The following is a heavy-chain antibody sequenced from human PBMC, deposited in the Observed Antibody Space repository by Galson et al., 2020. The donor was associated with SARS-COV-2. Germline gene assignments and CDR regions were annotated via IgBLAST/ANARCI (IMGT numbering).Heavy chain of an antibody. CDR1: GFSLSTSGVG. V-gene: IGHV2-5*02. CDR2: IYWDDDK. CDR3: AHSGPFTIFGVVNIYYFDY. J-gene: IGHJ4*02. D-gene: IGHD3-3*01. Sequence: SGPTLVKPTQTLTLTCTFSGFSLSTSGVGVGWIRQPPGQALEWLALIYWDDDKRYSPSLKSRLTITKDTSKNQVVLTMTNMDPVDTATYYCAHSGPFTIFGVVNIYYFDYWGQGTLVTVSS.